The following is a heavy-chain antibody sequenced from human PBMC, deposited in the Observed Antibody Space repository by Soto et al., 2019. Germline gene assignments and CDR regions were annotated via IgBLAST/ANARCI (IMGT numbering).Heavy chain of an antibody. CDR2: IIPLFGSA. D-gene: IGHD3-10*01. V-gene: IGHV1-69*06. Sequence: QVQLVQSGADVKKPGSSVKVSCKASGVTFSTSALNWVRQAPGQGLEWMGGIIPLFGSANYAQKFQGRVTITADTSTSTVYMDLTSLRSEDTAVYFCARDKGVLGITVDNWGQGTLLTVSS. J-gene: IGHJ4*02. CDR3: ARDKGVLGITVDN. CDR1: GVTFSTSA.